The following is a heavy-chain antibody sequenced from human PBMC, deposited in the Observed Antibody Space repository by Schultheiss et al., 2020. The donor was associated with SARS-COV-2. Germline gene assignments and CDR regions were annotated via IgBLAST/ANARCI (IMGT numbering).Heavy chain of an antibody. D-gene: IGHD6-19*01. CDR2: ILYDGSNK. J-gene: IGHJ4*02. V-gene: IGHV3-30*07. CDR1: GFTFSCYW. Sequence: GGSLRLSCAASGFTFSCYWMSWVRQAPGKGLEWVAVILYDGSNKYYADSVKGRFTISRDNAKNSLHLQMNSLKTEDTAVYYCARRSSATGRHEDYWGQGTLVTVSS. CDR3: ARRSSATGRHEDY.